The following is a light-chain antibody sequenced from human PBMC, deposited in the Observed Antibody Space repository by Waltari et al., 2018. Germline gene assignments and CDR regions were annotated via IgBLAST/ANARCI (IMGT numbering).Light chain of an antibody. V-gene: IGKV4-1*01. CDR3: QQYYSTPYT. J-gene: IGKJ2*01. Sequence: DIVMTQSPDSLAVSLGVRATINCKSSQSVLYSSNNKNYLAWYQQKPGQPPKLLIYWASTREFGVPDLFSGSGSGTDFTLTISSLQAEDVAVYYCQQYYSTPYTFGQGTKLEIK. CDR2: WAS. CDR1: QSVLYSSNNKNY.